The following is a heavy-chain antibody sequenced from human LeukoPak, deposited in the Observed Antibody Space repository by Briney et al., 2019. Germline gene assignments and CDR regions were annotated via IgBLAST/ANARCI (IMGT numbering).Heavy chain of an antibody. J-gene: IGHJ6*03. CDR1: GGSISSYY. CDR3: ARVVGYYDSSGYYLGYYYYYMDV. CDR2: IYYSGST. D-gene: IGHD3-22*01. V-gene: IGHV4-59*01. Sequence: PSETLSLTCTVSGGSISSYYWSWIRQPPGKGLEWIGYIYYSGSTNYNPSLKSRVTISVDTSKNQFSLKLSSVTAADTAVYYCARVVGYYDSSGYYLGYYYYYMDVWGKGTTVTVSS.